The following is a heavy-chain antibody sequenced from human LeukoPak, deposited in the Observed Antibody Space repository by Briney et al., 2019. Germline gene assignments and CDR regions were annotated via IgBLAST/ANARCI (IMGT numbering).Heavy chain of an antibody. CDR2: INHSGST. Sequence: PSETLSLTCAVYGGSFSGYYWSWIRQPPGKGLGGIGEINHSGSTNYNPSLKSRVTISVDTSKNQFSLKLSSVTAADTAVYYCARGRGYRYSFDYWGQGTLVTVSS. CDR3: ARGRGYRYSFDY. J-gene: IGHJ4*02. CDR1: GGSFSGYY. V-gene: IGHV4-34*01. D-gene: IGHD3-16*02.